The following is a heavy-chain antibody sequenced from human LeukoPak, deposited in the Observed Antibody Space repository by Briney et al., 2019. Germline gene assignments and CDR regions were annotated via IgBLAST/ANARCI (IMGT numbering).Heavy chain of an antibody. Sequence: GASVKVSCKASGYTFTSYYMHWVRQAPGQGLEWMGIINPSGGSTSYAQKFQGRVTMTRDTSTSTVYMELSSLRSEDTAVYYCARGPNIQLWSSVLRYWGQGTLVTVSS. D-gene: IGHD5-18*01. CDR3: ARGPNIQLWSSVLRY. V-gene: IGHV1-46*01. J-gene: IGHJ4*02. CDR2: INPSGGST. CDR1: GYTFTSYY.